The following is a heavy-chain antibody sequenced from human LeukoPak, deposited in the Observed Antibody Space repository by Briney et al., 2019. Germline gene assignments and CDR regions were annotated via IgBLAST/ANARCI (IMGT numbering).Heavy chain of an antibody. D-gene: IGHD3-10*01. CDR3: ARQARGYGSGSFFGY. CDR2: ISGSGGST. J-gene: IGHJ4*02. CDR1: GFTFSSYA. V-gene: IGHV3-23*01. Sequence: GGSLRLSCAASGFTFSSYAMSWVRQAPGKGPEWVSAISGSGGSTYYADSVKGRFTISRDNSKNTLYLQMNSLRAEDTAVYYCARQARGYGSGSFFGYWGQGTLVTVSS.